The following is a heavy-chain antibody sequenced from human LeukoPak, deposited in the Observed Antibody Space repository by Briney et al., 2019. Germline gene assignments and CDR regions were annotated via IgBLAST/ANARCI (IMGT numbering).Heavy chain of an antibody. V-gene: IGHV4-39*01. CDR3: ARVGTVVVPAAIGY. CDR2: IYYSGST. CDR1: GGSISSSSYY. J-gene: IGHJ4*02. Sequence: SETLSLTCTVSGGSISSSSYYWGWIRQPPGKGLEWIGSIYYSGSTYYNPSLKSRVTISVDTSKNQFSLKLSSVTAADTAVYYCARVGTVVVPAAIGYWAQGTLVTVSS. D-gene: IGHD2-2*01.